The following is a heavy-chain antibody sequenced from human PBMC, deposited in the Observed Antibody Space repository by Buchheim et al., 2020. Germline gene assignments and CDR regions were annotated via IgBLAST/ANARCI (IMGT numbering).Heavy chain of an antibody. J-gene: IGHJ4*02. V-gene: IGHV3-30*18. CDR3: AKDIFDYSNYPKD. CDR2: VSDDGTNQ. D-gene: IGHD4-11*01. Sequence: QVQLVESGGGVVQPGRSLRLSCAASGFTFSSYGMPWVRQAPGKGLEWVAVVSDDGTNQYYADSVRGRFAISKDTSNNTLYLQMNRLRVEDTAIYYCAKDIFDYSNYPKDWGQGTL. CDR1: GFTFSSYG.